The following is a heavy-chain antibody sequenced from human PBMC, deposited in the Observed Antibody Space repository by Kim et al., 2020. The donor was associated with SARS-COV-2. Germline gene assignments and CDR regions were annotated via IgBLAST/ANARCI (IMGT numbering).Heavy chain of an antibody. CDR3: ARYPGIAVAGTGGFDY. D-gene: IGHD6-19*01. Sequence: GGSLRLSCAASGFSFSNFYMSWVRQAPGKGLEWVATIRDDGRGMYYVDSVRGRFTIFRDNAKNSVFLQMNSLRAEHTAVYYCARYPGIAVAGTGGFDYLGQGTLVTVSS. CDR1: GFSFSNFY. J-gene: IGHJ4*02. CDR2: IRDDGRGM. V-gene: IGHV3-7*01.